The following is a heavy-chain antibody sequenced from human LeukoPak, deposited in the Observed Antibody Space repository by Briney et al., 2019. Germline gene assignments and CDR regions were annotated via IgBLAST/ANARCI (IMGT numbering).Heavy chain of an antibody. V-gene: IGHV4-4*07. D-gene: IGHD6-13*01. J-gene: IGHJ4*02. Sequence: PSETLSLTCTVSGSSIRSYYWSWIRQAAGKGLEWIGRIVPSGSTNYNPSLKSRVTMSVDTSKNQFSLKLNSVTAADTAVYYCAKEGAAPGPDFDYWGQGTQVIVSS. CDR2: IVPSGST. CDR1: GSSIRSYY. CDR3: AKEGAAPGPDFDY.